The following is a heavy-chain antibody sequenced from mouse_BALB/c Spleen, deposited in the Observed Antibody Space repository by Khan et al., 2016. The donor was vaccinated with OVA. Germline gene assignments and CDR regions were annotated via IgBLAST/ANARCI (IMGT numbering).Heavy chain of an antibody. D-gene: IGHD1-1*01. Sequence: QVQLQQSGAELVRPGASVKLSCKTSRYIFTSYWIHWVKQRSGQGLEWIARIYPGTGSTYYNEKFKGKATLTADKSSSTAYMQLSSLKSEDSAVFFWAGDDGSNYAMDYWGQGASVTVSS. V-gene: IGHV1S132*01. CDR2: IYPGTGST. J-gene: IGHJ4*01. CDR3: AGDDGSNYAMDY. CDR1: RYIFTSYW.